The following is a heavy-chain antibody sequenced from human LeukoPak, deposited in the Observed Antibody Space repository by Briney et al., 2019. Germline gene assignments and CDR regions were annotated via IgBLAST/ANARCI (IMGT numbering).Heavy chain of an antibody. CDR2: ISGSGGST. Sequence: PGGSLRLSCAASGFTFSSHGMDWVRQAPGMGLEWVSAISGSGGSTYYADSVKGRFTISRDNSKNTLYLQMNSLRAEDTAVYYCAKGTTLVYWGQGTLVTVSS. CDR1: GFTFSSHG. CDR3: AKGTTLVY. D-gene: IGHD2-8*02. J-gene: IGHJ4*02. V-gene: IGHV3-23*01.